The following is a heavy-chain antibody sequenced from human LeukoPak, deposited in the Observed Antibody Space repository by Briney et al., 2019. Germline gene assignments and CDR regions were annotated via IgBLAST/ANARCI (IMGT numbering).Heavy chain of an antibody. J-gene: IGHJ4*02. CDR3: ARVDSIVVVTASDY. Sequence: ASVKVSCKASGYTFSSYGISWVRQAPGQGLEWMGWISAYNGNTKYAQKVQGRVTMTTDTSTNTVYMELRSLRYDDTAVYYCARVDSIVVVTASDYWGQGTLVTVSS. D-gene: IGHD2-21*02. V-gene: IGHV1-18*01. CDR2: ISAYNGNT. CDR1: GYTFSSYG.